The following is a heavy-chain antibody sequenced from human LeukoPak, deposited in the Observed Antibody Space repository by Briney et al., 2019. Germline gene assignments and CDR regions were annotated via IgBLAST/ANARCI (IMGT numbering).Heavy chain of an antibody. D-gene: IGHD4-23*01. CDR1: GYRFTRKW. J-gene: IGHJ2*01. CDR2: IYPGDSDT. V-gene: IGHV5-51*01. CDR3: ARRVVNNRNWYFDL. Sequence: GASLQISSQGSGYRFTRKWIGWVRQLPGTGLEWMAIIYPGDSDTRYSPSFQGQVTISADKSINTAYLQWSSLKASDTAMYYCARRVVNNRNWYFDLWGRGTLVTVSS.